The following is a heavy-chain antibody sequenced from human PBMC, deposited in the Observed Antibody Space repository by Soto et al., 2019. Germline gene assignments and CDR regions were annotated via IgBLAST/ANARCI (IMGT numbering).Heavy chain of an antibody. CDR2: ISAYNGNT. CDR3: ARENWDYGLDV. J-gene: IGHJ6*02. V-gene: IGHV1-18*04. CDR1: GYTFTTYG. Sequence: VASVKVSCKASGYTFTTYGISWVRQAPGQGLEWMGWISAYNGNTKYAQKLQGRVTMTTDTSTSTAYMELRSLRSDDTAVYYCARENWDYGLDVWGQGTTVTVSS. D-gene: IGHD7-27*01.